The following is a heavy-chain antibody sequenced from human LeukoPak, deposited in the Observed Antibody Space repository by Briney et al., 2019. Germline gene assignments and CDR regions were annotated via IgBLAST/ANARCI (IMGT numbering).Heavy chain of an antibody. J-gene: IGHJ3*02. CDR3: ARANYYGSGRAAFDI. V-gene: IGHV3-74*01. CDR1: GFTFSSYW. CDR2: INSDGSST. D-gene: IGHD3-10*01. Sequence: AGGSLRLSCAASGFTFSSYWMHWVRQAPGKGLVWVSRINSDGSSTSYADSVKGRFTISRDNAKSTLYLQMNSLRAEDTAVYYCARANYYGSGRAAFDIWGQGTMVTVSS.